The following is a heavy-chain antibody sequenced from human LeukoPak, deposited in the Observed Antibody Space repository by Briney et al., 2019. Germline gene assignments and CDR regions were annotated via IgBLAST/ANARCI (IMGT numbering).Heavy chain of an antibody. D-gene: IGHD3-10*01. V-gene: IGHV4-31*03. Sequence: SETLSLTCTVSGGSISSGGYYWSWIRQHPGKGLEGIGYIYYSGSTYYNPSLKSRVTISVDTSKNQFSLKLSSVTAADTAVYYCASTLWFGELSLPLAYDAFDIWGQGTMVTVSS. CDR2: IYYSGST. J-gene: IGHJ3*02. CDR3: ASTLWFGELSLPLAYDAFDI. CDR1: GGSISSGGYY.